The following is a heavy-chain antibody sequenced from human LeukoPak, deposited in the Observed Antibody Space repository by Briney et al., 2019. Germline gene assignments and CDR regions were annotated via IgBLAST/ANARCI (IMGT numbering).Heavy chain of an antibody. D-gene: IGHD6-13*01. V-gene: IGHV1-2*02. CDR3: ARSIAAAGTSLLDY. CDR2: INPNSGGT. J-gene: IGHJ4*02. Sequence: EASVKVSCKASGYTFTGYYMHWVRQAPGQGLEWMGWINPNSGGTNYAQKFQGRVTMTRDTSISTAYMELRSLRSDDTAVYYCARSIAAAGTSLLDYWGQGTLVTVSS. CDR1: GYTFTGYY.